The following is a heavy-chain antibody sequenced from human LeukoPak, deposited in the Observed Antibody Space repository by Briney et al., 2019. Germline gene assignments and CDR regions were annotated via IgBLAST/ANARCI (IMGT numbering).Heavy chain of an antibody. D-gene: IGHD4-11*01. J-gene: IGHJ2*01. V-gene: IGHV3-15*01. CDR3: TTLRTTTISTPAYWYFDL. Sequence: PGGSLRLSCAASGFMFSSNWMSWVRQAPGKGLEWVGRIKSKTDDGAADYAAPVKGRFTISRDDSKNTPYLQMNSLKTDDTAVYYCTTLRTTTISTPAYWYFDLWGRGTLVTVSS. CDR2: IKSKTDDGAA. CDR1: GFMFSSNW.